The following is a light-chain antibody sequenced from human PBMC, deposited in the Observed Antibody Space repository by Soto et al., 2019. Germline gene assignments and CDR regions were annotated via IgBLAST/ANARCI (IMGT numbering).Light chain of an antibody. V-gene: IGKV3D-20*02. CDR2: GAS. CDR1: QTVSRSY. CDR3: QQRSNWPWT. J-gene: IGKJ1*01. Sequence: EVVLAPSPVPLSLSPGERATLSRRASQTVSRSYLAWYQQRPGQAPRLLIYGASSRAAGVPDRFSGSGSGTDFTLTISSLEPEDFAVYYCQQRSNWPWTFGQGTKVDIK.